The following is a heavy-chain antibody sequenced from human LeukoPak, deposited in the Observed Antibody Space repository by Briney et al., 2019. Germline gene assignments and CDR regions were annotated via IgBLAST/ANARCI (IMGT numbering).Heavy chain of an antibody. J-gene: IGHJ4*02. CDR2: ISYDGSNK. CDR1: GFTFSSYA. D-gene: IGHD3-22*01. V-gene: IGHV3-30*04. CDR3: ARDPPNHYYDSSGLPDY. Sequence: GGSLRLSCAASGFTFSSYAMHWVRQAPGKGLEWVAVISYDGSNKYYADSVKGRFTISRDNSKNTLYLQMNSLRAEDTAVYYCARDPPNHYYDSSGLPDYWGQGTLVTVSS.